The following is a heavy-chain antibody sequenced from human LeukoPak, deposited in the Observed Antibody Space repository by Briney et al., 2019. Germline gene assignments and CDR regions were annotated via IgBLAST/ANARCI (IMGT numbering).Heavy chain of an antibody. CDR2: IYYSGST. CDR1: GGSISSGGYY. Sequence: SETLSLTCTVSGGSISSGGYYWSWIRQHPGKGLEWIGYIYYSGSTYYSPSLKSRVTISVDTSKNQFSLKLSSVTAADTAVYYCARASGYYYYYYGMDVWGQGTTVTVSS. J-gene: IGHJ6*02. D-gene: IGHD3-22*01. V-gene: IGHV4-31*03. CDR3: ARASGYYYYYYGMDV.